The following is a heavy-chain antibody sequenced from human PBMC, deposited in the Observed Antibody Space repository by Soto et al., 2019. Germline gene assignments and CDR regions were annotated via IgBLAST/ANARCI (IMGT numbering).Heavy chain of an antibody. CDR3: ASYYGDYNYYFDY. Sequence: PSETLSLTCTVSGGSISSSSYYWGWIRQPPGKGLEWIGSIFYSGSTYYNPSLKSRVTIFVDTSKNQFSLNLSSVTAADTAMYYCASYYGDYNYYFDYWGQGTLVTVSS. CDR2: IFYSGST. J-gene: IGHJ4*02. D-gene: IGHD4-17*01. V-gene: IGHV4-39*01. CDR1: GGSISSSSYY.